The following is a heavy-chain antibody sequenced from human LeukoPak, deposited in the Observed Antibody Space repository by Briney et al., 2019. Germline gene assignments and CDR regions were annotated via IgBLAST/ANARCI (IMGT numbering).Heavy chain of an antibody. D-gene: IGHD6-19*01. Sequence: PGGSLRLSCAACGFSFNDYSMKWVGPAPAKGLEWVASISSGNSYIYHGDSLKGRFTIARDNAKNSLDLQMNSLRADDTAVYYCARGPTRIGVSGTWPLDYWGQGTLVIVSS. CDR3: ARGPTRIGVSGTWPLDY. V-gene: IGHV3-21*01. J-gene: IGHJ4*02. CDR2: ISSGNSYI. CDR1: GFSFNDYS.